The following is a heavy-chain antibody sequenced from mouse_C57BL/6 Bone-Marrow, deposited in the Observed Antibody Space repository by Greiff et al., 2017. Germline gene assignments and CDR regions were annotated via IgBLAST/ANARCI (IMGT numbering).Heavy chain of an antibody. Sequence: VQLQQPGAELVKPGASVKLSCKASGYTFTSYWMHWVKPRPGQGLEWIGMIHPNSGRTNYNEKFKSKATLTVDKSSSTAYMQLSSLTSEDSAVYYCARGNYYGSTFYAMDYWGQGTSVTVSS. D-gene: IGHD1-1*01. CDR1: GYTFTSYW. V-gene: IGHV1-64*01. J-gene: IGHJ4*01. CDR2: IHPNSGRT. CDR3: ARGNYYGSTFYAMDY.